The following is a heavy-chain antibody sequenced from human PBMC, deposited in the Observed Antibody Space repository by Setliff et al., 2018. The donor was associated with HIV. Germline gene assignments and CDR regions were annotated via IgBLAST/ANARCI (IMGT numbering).Heavy chain of an antibody. CDR3: TRGGFGDFYYYYMDV. Sequence: GGSLRLSCAASGFTFSNAWMSWVRQAPGKGLEWVGRIKSKTDGGTTDYAAPVKGRFTISRDDSKNTLYLQMNSLKTEDTAVYYCTRGGFGDFYYYYMDVWGKGTTVTVSS. V-gene: IGHV3-15*01. CDR1: GFTFSNAW. D-gene: IGHD3-10*01. J-gene: IGHJ6*03. CDR2: IKSKTDGGTT.